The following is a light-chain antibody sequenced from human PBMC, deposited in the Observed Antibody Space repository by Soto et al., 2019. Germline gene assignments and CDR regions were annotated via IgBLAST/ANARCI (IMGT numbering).Light chain of an antibody. CDR3: QQYGRSQCT. CDR1: QSITSSY. CDR2: GAS. Sequence: EIVLTHSPGTLSLSPGERATLSCRASQSITSSYLAWYQQKPGQAPRLLIHGASNRATGIPDRFSGSGSGKEFTLTISRLEPEDFAVLYCQQYGRSQCTLGPGAKVDIK. V-gene: IGKV3-20*01. J-gene: IGKJ3*01.